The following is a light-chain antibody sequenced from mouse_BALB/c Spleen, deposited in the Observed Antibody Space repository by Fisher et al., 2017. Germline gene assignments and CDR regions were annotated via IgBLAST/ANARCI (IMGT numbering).Light chain of an antibody. CDR2: DTS. V-gene: IGKV4-59*01. CDR1: SSVSY. Sequence: IVMTQTTAIMSASPGEKVTISCSASSSVSYMHWFQQKPGTSPKRWIYDTSKLASGVPVRFSGSGSGTSYSLTISRMEAEDAATYYCQQWNSNPFTFGSGTKLEIK. J-gene: IGKJ4*01. CDR3: QQWNSNPFT.